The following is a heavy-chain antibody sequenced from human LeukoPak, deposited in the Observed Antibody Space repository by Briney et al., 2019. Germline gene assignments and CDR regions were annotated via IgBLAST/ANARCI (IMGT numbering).Heavy chain of an antibody. J-gene: IGHJ4*02. V-gene: IGHV4-39*01. CDR1: GGSMSSSSHY. CDR2: LYYSGRT. Sequence: SETLSLTCSVSGGSMSSSSHYWGWVRQLPGKELQWIGSLYYSGRTFYTPSLESRVTMSIDTSNNQFSLRMSSVTAADTAVYYCARLAAGTWSYDYWGQGSLVTVSS. CDR3: ARLAAGTWSYDY. D-gene: IGHD6-25*01.